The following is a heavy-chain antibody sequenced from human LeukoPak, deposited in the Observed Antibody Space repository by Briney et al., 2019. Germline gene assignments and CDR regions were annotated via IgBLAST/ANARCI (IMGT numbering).Heavy chain of an antibody. CDR3: AKPGYRSSTSCSYNWFDP. V-gene: IGHV3-23*01. CDR2: ISGSGGST. Sequence: PGGSLRLSCAASGFTFSSYAMSWVRQAPGKGLEWVSAISGSGGSTYYADSVKGRFTISRDNSKNTLYLQMNSLRAEDTAVYYCAKPGYRSSTSCSYNWFDPWGQGTLVTVSS. CDR1: GFTFSSYA. J-gene: IGHJ5*02. D-gene: IGHD2-2*01.